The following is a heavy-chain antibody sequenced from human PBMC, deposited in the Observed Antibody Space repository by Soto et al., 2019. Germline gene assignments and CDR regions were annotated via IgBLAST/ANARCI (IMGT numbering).Heavy chain of an antibody. D-gene: IGHD6-13*01. Sequence: GASVKVSCKASGYTFTSYGISWVRQAPGQGLEWMGWISAYNGNTNYAQKLQGRVTMTTDTSTSTAYMELRSLRSDDTAVYYCARSLSSSSSRARGRYSNPRYFDYWGQGTLVTVSS. CDR1: GYTFTSYG. J-gene: IGHJ4*02. CDR3: ARSLSSSSSRARGRYSNPRYFDY. V-gene: IGHV1-18*04. CDR2: ISAYNGNT.